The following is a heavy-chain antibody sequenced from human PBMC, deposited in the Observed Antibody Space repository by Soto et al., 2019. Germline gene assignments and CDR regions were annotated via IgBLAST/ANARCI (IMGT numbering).Heavy chain of an antibody. D-gene: IGHD3-10*01. Sequence: SETLSLTCSVSGGSVRSGNHFWNWIRQPPGRRLEWLGYMYYTGVTNYNPSLKSRVSMSVDTTKNQFSLKLTSLTAADTAVYYCARGGEPLGYYGLDVWGQGXTVTVYS. J-gene: IGHJ6*02. CDR2: MYYTGVT. V-gene: IGHV4-61*01. CDR3: ARGGEPLGYYGLDV. CDR1: GGSVRSGNHF.